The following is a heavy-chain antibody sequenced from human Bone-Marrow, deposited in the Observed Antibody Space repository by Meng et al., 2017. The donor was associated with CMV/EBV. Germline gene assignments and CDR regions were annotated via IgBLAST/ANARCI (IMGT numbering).Heavy chain of an antibody. V-gene: IGHV1-69*10. J-gene: IGHJ6*02. CDR2: IIPILGIA. D-gene: IGHD7-27*01. CDR3: ATRASWGPYYYYGMDV. Sequence: SVKVSCKASGGTFSSYAISWVRQAPGQGLEWMGGIIPILGIANYAQKFQGRVTITTDESTSTAYMELSSLRSEDTAVYYCATRASWGPYYYYGMDVWGQGTTVTVSS. CDR1: GGTFSSYA.